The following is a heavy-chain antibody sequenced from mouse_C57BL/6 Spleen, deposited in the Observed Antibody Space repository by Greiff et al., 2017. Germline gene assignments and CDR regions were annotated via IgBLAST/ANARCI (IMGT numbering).Heavy chain of an antibody. V-gene: IGHV2-2*01. CDR2: IWSGGST. CDR1: GFSLTSYG. D-gene: IGHD2-5*01. CDR3: ATAEPRRSNYFYAMYY. Sequence: QVQLKESGPGLVQPSQSLSITCTVSGFSLTSYGVHWVRQSPGKGLEWLGVIWSGGSTDYNAAFLSRLSISKDNSKSQVFFKINSLQAYDTAIYYCATAEPRRSNYFYAMYYWGQGTSVSASS. J-gene: IGHJ4*01.